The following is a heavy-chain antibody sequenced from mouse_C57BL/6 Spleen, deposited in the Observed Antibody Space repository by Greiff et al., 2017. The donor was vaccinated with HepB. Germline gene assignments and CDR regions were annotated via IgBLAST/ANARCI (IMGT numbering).Heavy chain of an antibody. J-gene: IGHJ4*01. CDR3: ARHEENDGGYYYAMDY. D-gene: IGHD1-2*01. Sequence: QVQLQQSGAELVKPGASVKLSCKASGYTFTEYTIHWVKQRSGQGLEWSGWFYPGSGSIKYNEKFKDKATLTADKSSSTVYMEISRLTSEDSAVYFCARHEENDGGYYYAMDYWGKGTSVTVSS. V-gene: IGHV1-62-2*01. CDR2: FYPGSGSI. CDR1: GYTFTEYT.